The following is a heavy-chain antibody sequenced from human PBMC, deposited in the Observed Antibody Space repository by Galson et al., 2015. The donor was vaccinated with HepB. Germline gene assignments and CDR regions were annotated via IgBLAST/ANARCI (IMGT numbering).Heavy chain of an antibody. J-gene: IGHJ4*02. CDR3: AKDPVLNEYREGTDC. CDR1: GFTFGSFA. Sequence: SLRLSCAASGFTFGSFAMSWVRQAPGKGLEWVSVISGGSSSTFYADSVKGRFTISRDNSKNTLYLQMNSLRAEDTAVYYCAKDPVLNEYREGTDCWGQGTLVTVSS. D-gene: IGHD2/OR15-2a*01. V-gene: IGHV3-23*01. CDR2: ISGGSSST.